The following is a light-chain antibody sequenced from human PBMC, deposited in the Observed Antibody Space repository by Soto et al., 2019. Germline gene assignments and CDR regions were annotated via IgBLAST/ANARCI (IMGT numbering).Light chain of an antibody. CDR2: AAS. V-gene: IGKV1-39*01. CDR1: QSSSSY. CDR3: QQSHSTPFRYT. Sequence: DIQMTQSPSSLSASVGDRVTITCRASQSSSSYLNWYQQKPGKAPKLLIYAASSLQSGVPSRFSGSGSGTDFTLTISSLQPEDFATYYCQQSHSTPFRYTFGQGTKLEIK. J-gene: IGKJ2*01.